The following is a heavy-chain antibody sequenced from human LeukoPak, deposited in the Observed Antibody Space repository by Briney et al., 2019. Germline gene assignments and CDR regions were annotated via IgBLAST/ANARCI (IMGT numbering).Heavy chain of an antibody. D-gene: IGHD2-15*01. CDR3: ARGRVFCSGGSCYSGYFDY. CDR2: IYTSGST. V-gene: IGHV4-61*02. J-gene: IGHJ4*02. Sequence: PSETLSLTCTVSGGSISSGSYYWSWIRQPAGKGLEWIGRIYTSGSTNYNPSLKSRVTISVDTSKNQFSLKLSSVTAADTAVYYCARGRVFCSGGSCYSGYFDYWGQGTLVTVSS. CDR1: GGSISSGSYY.